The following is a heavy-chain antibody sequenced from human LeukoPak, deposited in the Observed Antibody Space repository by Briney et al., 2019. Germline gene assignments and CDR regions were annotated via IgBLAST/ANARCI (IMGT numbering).Heavy chain of an antibody. J-gene: IGHJ6*02. V-gene: IGHV3-7*01. CDR3: ATTRVSGYYYYYYGMAV. D-gene: IGHD5/OR15-5a*01. CDR1: GFTFSEFW. Sequence: PGGSLRLSCAASGFTFSEFWMSWVRQAPGKGLEWVANIKEDGGEKYYEDSMKGRFTISRDNAKNSLYLQMNSLRAEDTAVYYCATTRVSGYYYYYYGMAVWGQGTTVTVSS. CDR2: IKEDGGEK.